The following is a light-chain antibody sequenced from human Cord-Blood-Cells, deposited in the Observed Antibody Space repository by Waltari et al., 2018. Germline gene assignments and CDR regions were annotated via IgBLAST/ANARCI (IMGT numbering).Light chain of an antibody. CDR2: AAS. Sequence: DIQMTQSPSSLSASVGERLTITCRASQSISSYLNWYQQKPGKAPKLLIYAASSLQSGVPSRFSGSGSVTDFTLTISSLQPEDFATYYCQQSYSTPRTFGQGTKVEIK. CDR1: QSISSY. J-gene: IGKJ1*01. CDR3: QQSYSTPRT. V-gene: IGKV1-39*01.